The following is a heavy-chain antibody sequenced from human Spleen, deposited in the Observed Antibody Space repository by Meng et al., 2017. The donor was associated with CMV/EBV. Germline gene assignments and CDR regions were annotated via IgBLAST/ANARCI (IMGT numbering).Heavy chain of an antibody. CDR2: IYNTETS. CDR3: ARDYKFDIRPFDY. D-gene: IGHD3-22*01. V-gene: IGHV4-61*01. J-gene: IGHJ4*02. CDR1: GGSVRTSSYY. Sequence: SETLSLTCTVSGGSVRTSSYYWTWIRQPPGKTLEWIGSIYNTETSTYNPSLKSRVTISVDTSKNQFSLKLTSVTAADTAVYYCARDYKFDIRPFDYWGQGTLVTVSS.